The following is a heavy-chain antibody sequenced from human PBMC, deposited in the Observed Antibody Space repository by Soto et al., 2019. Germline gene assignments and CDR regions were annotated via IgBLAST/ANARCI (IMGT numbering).Heavy chain of an antibody. CDR2: IYSGGST. CDR3: AREPWELPRGDYYGMDV. V-gene: IGHV3-53*01. CDR1: GFTVSSNY. J-gene: IGHJ6*02. Sequence: GGSLRLSCAASGFTVSSNYMSWVRQAPGKGLEWVSVIYSGGSTYYADSVKGRFTISRDNSKNTLYLQMNSLRAEDTAVYYCAREPWELPRGDYYGMDVWGQGTTVTVSS. D-gene: IGHD1-26*01.